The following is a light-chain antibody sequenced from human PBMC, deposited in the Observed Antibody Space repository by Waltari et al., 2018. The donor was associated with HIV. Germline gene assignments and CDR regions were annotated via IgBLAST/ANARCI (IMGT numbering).Light chain of an antibody. J-gene: IGLJ1*01. Sequence: SYVLTQPPSVSVAPGQTARITCGGNNIGSKRVHWYQQKAGQAPVLVVYDGSDRPSGIPGRFSGSKSGDTATLTMSRVEAGDEADYYGHVWDRSSDHHVFGTGTKVTVL. V-gene: IGLV3-21*02. CDR3: HVWDRSSDHHV. CDR2: DGS. CDR1: NIGSKR.